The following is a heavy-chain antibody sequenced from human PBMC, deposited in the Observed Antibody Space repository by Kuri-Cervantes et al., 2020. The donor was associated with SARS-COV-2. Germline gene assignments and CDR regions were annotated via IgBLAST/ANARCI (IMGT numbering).Heavy chain of an antibody. CDR3: ARDYCSGGSCRDFDY. D-gene: IGHD2-15*01. Sequence: ASVKVSCKASGYTFTSYGISWVRQAPGQGLEWMGWISAYNGNTNYAQKLQGRVTMTTDTSTSTAYMELRSLRSDDTAVYYCARDYCSGGSCRDFDYWGQGTLVTVS. V-gene: IGHV1-18*01. J-gene: IGHJ4*02. CDR1: GYTFTSYG. CDR2: ISAYNGNT.